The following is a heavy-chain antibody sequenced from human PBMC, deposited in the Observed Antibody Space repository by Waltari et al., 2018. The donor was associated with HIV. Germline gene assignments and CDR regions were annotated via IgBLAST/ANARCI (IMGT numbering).Heavy chain of an antibody. CDR2: RGSQGDT. CDR1: GFTFSNYD. Sequence: VQLVESGGGLVQPGGSLRVSCAASGFTFSNYDMHWVRQVTGKGVEWVSGRGSQGDTYYADSVKGRVTISRENAKNALYLQMSSLRAEDTAVYYCARDYGDYYFDYWGQGTLVTVSS. V-gene: IGHV3-13*01. D-gene: IGHD4-17*01. J-gene: IGHJ4*02. CDR3: ARDYGDYYFDY.